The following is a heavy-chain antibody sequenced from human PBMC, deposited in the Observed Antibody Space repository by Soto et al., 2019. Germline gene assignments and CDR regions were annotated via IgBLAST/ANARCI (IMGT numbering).Heavy chain of an antibody. J-gene: IGHJ4*02. Sequence: QITLEASGPTLVKPTQTLTLTCSCSGFSLTASGVAVGWIRQPPGKALEWLALIYGDDDKRYRSSLKNRLTITRDIPKNQVGLTISDMDPVDTATYYCADSIAGAGEMDYCAYWGQGTLVTVSS. CDR3: ADSIAGAGEMDYCAY. CDR2: IYGDDDK. V-gene: IGHV2-5*02. D-gene: IGHD3-10*01. CDR1: GFSLTASGVA.